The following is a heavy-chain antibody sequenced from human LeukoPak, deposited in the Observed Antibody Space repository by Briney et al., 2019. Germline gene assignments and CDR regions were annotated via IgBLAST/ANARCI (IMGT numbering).Heavy chain of an antibody. D-gene: IGHD3-10*01. Sequence: PGGSLRLSCAASGFTFSSYWMHWVRQAPGKGLVWVSRINRDGSSVSYADAVMGRFTISRDNANNTLYLQMNSLRAEDTAVYYCARGGSGRYSYLDYWGQGTLVTVSS. CDR2: INRDGSSV. CDR1: GFTFSSYW. CDR3: ARGGSGRYSYLDY. V-gene: IGHV3-74*01. J-gene: IGHJ4*02.